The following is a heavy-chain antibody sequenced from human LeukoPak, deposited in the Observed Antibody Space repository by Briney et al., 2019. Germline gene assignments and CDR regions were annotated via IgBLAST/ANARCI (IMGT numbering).Heavy chain of an antibody. CDR1: GGTFSSYA. Sequence: SVKVSCKASGGTFSSYAISWVRQAPGQGLEWMGGIIPIFGTANYAQKFQGRVTITADESTSTAYMELSSLRSEYTAVYYCARGSAIVEYYYGMDVWGQGTTVTVSS. CDR3: ARGSAIVEYYYGMDV. D-gene: IGHD3-22*01. CDR2: IIPIFGTA. V-gene: IGHV1-69*13. J-gene: IGHJ6*02.